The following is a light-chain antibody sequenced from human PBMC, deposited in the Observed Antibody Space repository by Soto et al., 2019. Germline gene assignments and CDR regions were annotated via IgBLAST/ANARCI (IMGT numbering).Light chain of an antibody. CDR3: QQYDNLPLT. V-gene: IGKV1-33*01. CDR2: DAS. CDR1: QGINRF. Sequence: DIQLTQSPSFLSASLGDRVTITCRASQGINRFLAWYQQKPGKAPKLQIYDASNLETGVPSRFSGSGSGTDFTFTISSLQPEDIATYYCQQYDNLPLTFGGGTKVDIK. J-gene: IGKJ4*01.